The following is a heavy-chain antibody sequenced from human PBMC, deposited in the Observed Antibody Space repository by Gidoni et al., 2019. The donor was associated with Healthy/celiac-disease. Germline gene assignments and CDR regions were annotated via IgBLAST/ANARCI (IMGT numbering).Heavy chain of an antibody. V-gene: IGHV4-39*01. J-gene: IGHJ4*02. CDR2: IYYSGST. CDR1: CSCRSRAQ. D-gene: IGHD6-13*01. Sequence: CSCRSRAQDWWIRQPPGKGLEWIGSIYYSGSTYYNPSLKSRVTISVDTSKNQFSLKLSSVTAADTAVYYCARLPLRLQLVNYWGQGTVVTVSS. CDR3: ARLPLRLQLVNY.